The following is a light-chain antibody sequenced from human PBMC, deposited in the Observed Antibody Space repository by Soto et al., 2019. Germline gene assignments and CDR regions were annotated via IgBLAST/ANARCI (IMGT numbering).Light chain of an antibody. CDR2: GAS. CDR3: QHYGSSPYT. Sequence: EIVLTQSPGTLSLSPGERATLSCRASQSVSSSYLAWYQQKPGQAPRLLIHGASSRATGIPDRFSGSGSGTDFTLTISRLEPEDFAVYYCQHYGSSPYTFGQGTKLEFK. J-gene: IGKJ2*01. V-gene: IGKV3-20*01. CDR1: QSVSSSY.